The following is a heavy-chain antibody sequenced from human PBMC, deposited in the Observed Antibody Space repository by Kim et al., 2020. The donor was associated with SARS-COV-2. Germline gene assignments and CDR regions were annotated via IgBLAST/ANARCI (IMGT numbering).Heavy chain of an antibody. D-gene: IGHD6-19*01. Sequence: GGSLRLSCAASGFTFSSYSMNWVRQAPGRGLEWVSSISSSGTYIYYADSVEGRFTISRDNAKNSLYLQMNSLRAEDTAVYYCASPGYSSGWNFDYWGQGTLVTVSS. J-gene: IGHJ4*02. V-gene: IGHV3-21*01. CDR3: ASPGYSSGWNFDY. CDR2: ISSSGTYI. CDR1: GFTFSSYS.